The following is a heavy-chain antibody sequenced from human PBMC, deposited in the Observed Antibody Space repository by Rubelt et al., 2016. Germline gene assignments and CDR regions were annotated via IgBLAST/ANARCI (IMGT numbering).Heavy chain of an antibody. CDR2: INHSGST. V-gene: IGHV4-34*01. CDR3: AREINYDFSQPSPTYYYGMDV. J-gene: IGHJ6*02. CDR1: GGSFSGYY. Sequence: QVQLQQWGAGLLKPSETLSLTCAVYGGSFSGYYWSWIRQPPGKGLEWIGEINHSGSTNYNPSLKSRVTISVDTSKNQVSLKLSSVTAADTAVYYCAREINYDFSQPSPTYYYGMDVWGQGTTVTVSS. D-gene: IGHD3-3*01.